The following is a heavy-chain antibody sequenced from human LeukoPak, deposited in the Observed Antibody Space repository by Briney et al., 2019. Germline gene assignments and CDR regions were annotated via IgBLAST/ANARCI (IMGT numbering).Heavy chain of an antibody. V-gene: IGHV4-39*01. CDR1: GGSISSSSYY. Sequence: SETLSLTCTVSGGSISSSSYYWGWIRQPPGKGLEWIGSIYYSGSTYYNPSLKSRVTISVDTSKNQFSLKLSSVTAADTTVYYCARHRRSPWYFDYWSQGTLVTVSS. CDR3: ARHRRSPWYFDY. J-gene: IGHJ4*02. CDR2: IYYSGST. D-gene: IGHD1-26*01.